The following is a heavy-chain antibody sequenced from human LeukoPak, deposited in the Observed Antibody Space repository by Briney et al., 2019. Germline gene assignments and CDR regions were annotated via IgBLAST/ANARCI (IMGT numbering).Heavy chain of an antibody. CDR2: ISGSGGST. CDR1: GFTFSSYA. D-gene: IGHD3-22*01. Sequence: GGSLRLSCAASGFTFSSYAMSWVRQAPGKGLEWVSAISGSGGSTYYADSVKGRFTISRDNSKNTLYLQMNSLRAEDTAVYYCAKGPDSSGRDYYYYYYMDVWGKGTTVTVSS. CDR3: AKGPDSSGRDYYYYYYMDV. J-gene: IGHJ6*03. V-gene: IGHV3-23*01.